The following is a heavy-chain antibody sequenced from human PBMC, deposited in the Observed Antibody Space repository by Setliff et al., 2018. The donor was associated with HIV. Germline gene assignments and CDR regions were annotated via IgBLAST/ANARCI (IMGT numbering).Heavy chain of an antibody. CDR3: ARAGHYDSSGTPWENAFDI. CDR1: GYTFTSYG. CDR2: ISAYNGNT. J-gene: IGHJ3*02. Sequence: ASVKVSCKASGYTFTSYGISWVRQAPGQGLEWMGWISAYNGNTNYGQKFQDRVTMTTDTATSTAYMELRSLGSDDTAVYYCARAGHYDSSGTPWENAFDIWGQGTMVTVSS. D-gene: IGHD3-22*01. V-gene: IGHV1-18*01.